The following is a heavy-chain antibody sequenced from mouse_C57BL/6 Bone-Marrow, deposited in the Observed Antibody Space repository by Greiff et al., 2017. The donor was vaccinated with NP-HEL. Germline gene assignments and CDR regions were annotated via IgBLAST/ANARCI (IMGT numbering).Heavy chain of an antibody. CDR3: ARKGILGNYGDY. V-gene: IGHV1-54*01. D-gene: IGHD2-1*01. J-gene: IGHJ2*01. CDR2: INPGSGGT. CDR1: GYAFTNYL. Sequence: VQLQQSGAELVRPGTSVKVSCKASGYAFTNYLIEWVKQRPGQGLEWIGVINPGSGGTNYNEKFKGKATLTADKSSSTAYMQLSSLTSEDSAVYFCARKGILGNYGDYWGQGTTRTVSS.